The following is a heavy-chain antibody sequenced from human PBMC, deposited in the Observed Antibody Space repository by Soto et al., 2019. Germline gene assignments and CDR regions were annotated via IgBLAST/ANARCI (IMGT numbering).Heavy chain of an antibody. J-gene: IGHJ4*02. D-gene: IGHD1-26*01. Sequence: PGGSLRLSCAAPGFTFSSDWMHWVRQAPGKGLEWVSAISDSAERIFYVDSVKGRFTISRDNSKNKLYLQMDSLRAEDTAVYYCVTLALGKFDYWGQGNLVTVSS. CDR1: GFTFSSDW. CDR2: ISDSAERI. V-gene: IGHV3-23*01. CDR3: VTLALGKFDY.